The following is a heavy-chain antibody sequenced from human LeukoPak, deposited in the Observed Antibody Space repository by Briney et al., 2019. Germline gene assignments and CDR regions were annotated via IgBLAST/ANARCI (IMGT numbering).Heavy chain of an antibody. CDR2: VNHSGST. J-gene: IGHJ4*02. Sequence: SETLSLTCAVYGGSFSGYYWSWIRQPPGKGLEWIGEVNHSGSTNYNPSLKSRVTISVDTSKNQFSLKLSSVTAADTAVYYCARSKYYYDSSFRYWGQGTLVTVSS. CDR3: ARSKYYYDSSFRY. D-gene: IGHD3-22*01. CDR1: GGSFSGYY. V-gene: IGHV4-34*01.